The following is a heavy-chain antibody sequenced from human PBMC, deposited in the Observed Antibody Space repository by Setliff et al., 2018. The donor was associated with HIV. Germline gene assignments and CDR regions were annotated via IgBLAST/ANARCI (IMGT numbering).Heavy chain of an antibody. J-gene: IGHJ4*02. CDR3: ARLRDMEWELIGLDY. CDR1: GDSISGNYY. Sequence: PSETLSLTCTVSGDSISGNYYWAWIRQPPGKGLEWIATVFSGGSSKYNPSLWSRVTISVDTSKNQFYLKLSSVTAADTAIYYCARLRDMEWELIGLDYWGRGTLVTVSS. CDR2: VFSGGSS. V-gene: IGHV4-39*07. D-gene: IGHD1-26*01.